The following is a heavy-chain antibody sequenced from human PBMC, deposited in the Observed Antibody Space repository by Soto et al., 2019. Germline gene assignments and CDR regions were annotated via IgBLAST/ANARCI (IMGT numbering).Heavy chain of an antibody. CDR2: ISTSSTYR. CDR1: GFTFSSYT. J-gene: IGHJ4*02. D-gene: IGHD2-2*01. Sequence: GGSLRLSCAASGFTFSSYTMHWVRQAPGKGLEWVSSISTSSTYRYIADSVTGRFTISRDNAQNSLYLQMTSLRAEDTAVYYCARDGSGAAANPYFDYWGQGTLVTVSS. V-gene: IGHV3-21*04. CDR3: ARDGSGAAANPYFDY.